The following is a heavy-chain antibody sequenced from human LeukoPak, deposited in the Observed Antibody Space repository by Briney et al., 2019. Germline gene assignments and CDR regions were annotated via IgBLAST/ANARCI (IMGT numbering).Heavy chain of an antibody. CDR3: AYSSGYQQH. D-gene: IGHD3-22*01. V-gene: IGHV4-34*01. J-gene: IGHJ1*01. CDR2: INHSGST. CDR1: GGSSRDYY. Sequence: PSQTLSLTCAVYGGSSRDYYWSWIRQPPGKGWEWISEINHSGSTNYNPSLKSRVTILVDTSKNQFSLKLSSVAAADAAVYYCAYSSGYQQHWGQGTLVTVSS.